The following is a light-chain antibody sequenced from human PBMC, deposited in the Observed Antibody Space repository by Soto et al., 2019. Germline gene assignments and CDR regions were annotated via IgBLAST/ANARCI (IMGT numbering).Light chain of an antibody. CDR3: CSYAGTYSSFV. Sequence: SALTQPRSVSGSPGQSVTSSCTGTSSDVGGYNYVSWYQDHPGRAPKLMIYDVSIRPSGVPDRFSGSKSGNTASLTISGLLAEDEADYYCCSYAGTYSSFVFGSGTKSP. J-gene: IGLJ1*01. CDR1: SSDVGGYNY. CDR2: DVS. V-gene: IGLV2-11*01.